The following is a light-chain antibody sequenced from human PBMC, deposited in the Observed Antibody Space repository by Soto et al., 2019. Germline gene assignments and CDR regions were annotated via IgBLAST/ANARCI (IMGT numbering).Light chain of an antibody. CDR1: SSDVGAYNS. J-gene: IGLJ1*01. CDR2: DVT. Sequence: QSVLTQPASVSGSPGQSIAISCTGTSSDVGAYNSVSWYQQYPGKAPKLMIHDVTNRPSGVSDRFSGSKSGNTASLTISGLQAEDEADYYCSSYTSSSSYGFGSGTKVTVL. CDR3: SSYTSSSSYG. V-gene: IGLV2-14*01.